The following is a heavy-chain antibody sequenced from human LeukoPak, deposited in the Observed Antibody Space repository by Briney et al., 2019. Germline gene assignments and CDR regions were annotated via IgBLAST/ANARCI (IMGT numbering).Heavy chain of an antibody. D-gene: IGHD5-18*01. CDR3: ARDGDSAAATRVFDY. V-gene: IGHV3-33*01. Sequence: GGSLRLSCAASGFTFSSYGIHWVRQAPGKGLEWVAVIWYDGSNKYYADSVKGRFTISRDNSKNTLYLQMNSLRVEDTAVYYCARDGDSAAATRVFDYWGQGTLVTVSS. J-gene: IGHJ4*02. CDR1: GFTFSSYG. CDR2: IWYDGSNK.